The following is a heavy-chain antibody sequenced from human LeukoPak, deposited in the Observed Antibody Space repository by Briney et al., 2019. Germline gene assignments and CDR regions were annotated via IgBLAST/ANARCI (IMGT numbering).Heavy chain of an antibody. J-gene: IGHJ4*02. CDR2: IYYSGST. D-gene: IGHD6-13*01. CDR3: ARGLMMAVAGRGEFHY. Sequence: SETLSFTGIVLGGAIRGYYWSWIAKPPGKGLNGLGYIYYSGSTNYNPSLKSRVTISVDTSKNQFSLKLSSVTAADTAVYYCARGLMMAVAGRGEFHYWGQGTLVTVSS. CDR1: GGAIRGYY. V-gene: IGHV4-59*01.